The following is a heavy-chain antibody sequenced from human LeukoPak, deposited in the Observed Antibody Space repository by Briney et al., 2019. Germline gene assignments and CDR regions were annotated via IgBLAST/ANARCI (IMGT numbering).Heavy chain of an antibody. J-gene: IGHJ5*02. D-gene: IGHD6-13*01. Sequence: PGGSLRLSCAASGFTFDDYAMHWVRHVPGKGLAWVSLITWDGSSSYYADSVRGRFTISRDSSRSSLYLEMNSLRPEDTAFYYCAKDMERGYSSSWYSDPWGQGTLVTVSS. CDR3: AKDMERGYSSSWYSDP. CDR1: GFTFDDYA. V-gene: IGHV3-43D*03. CDR2: ITWDGSSS.